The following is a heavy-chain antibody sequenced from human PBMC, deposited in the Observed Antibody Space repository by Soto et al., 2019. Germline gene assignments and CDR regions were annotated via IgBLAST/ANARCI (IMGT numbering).Heavy chain of an antibody. CDR2: IKSKTDGGTT. CDR3: VTISRSSPWGC. CDR1: GHTFSNAW. V-gene: IGHV3-15*01. D-gene: IGHD1-1*01. J-gene: IGHJ1*01. Sequence: EVQLVESGGDLVEPGGSLRLSCVTSGHTFSNAWMSWVRQAPGKGLEWVGRIKSKTDGGTTDYAAPVKGRFTISRDDSKRTLYLQMSSLETDDTAVYYCVTISRSSPWGCWGQGTLATVSS.